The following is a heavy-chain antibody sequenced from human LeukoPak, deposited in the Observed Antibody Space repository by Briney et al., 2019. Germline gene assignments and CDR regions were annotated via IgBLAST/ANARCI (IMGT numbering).Heavy chain of an antibody. V-gene: IGHV4-39*07. CDR1: GGSISSSSYY. J-gene: IGHJ5*02. CDR3: ARGGLNYYGSGSYYNWFDP. CDR2: IYYSGST. D-gene: IGHD3-10*01. Sequence: SETLSLTCTVSGGSISSSSYYWGWIRQPPGKGLEWIGSIYYSGSTNYNPSLKSRVTISVDTSKNQFSLKLSSVTAADTAVYYCARGGLNYYGSGSYYNWFDPWGQGTLVTVSS.